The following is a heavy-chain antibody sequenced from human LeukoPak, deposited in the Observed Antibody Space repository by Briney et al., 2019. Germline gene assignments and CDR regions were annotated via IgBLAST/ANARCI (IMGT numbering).Heavy chain of an antibody. CDR3: ARGVGYYYDSSGYYYPDY. Sequence: GGSLRLSCAASGFTFSSYSMNWVRQAPGKGLEWVSSISSSSSYIYYADSMKGRFTISRDNAKNSLYLQMNSLRAEDTAVYYCARGVGYYYDSSGYYYPDYWGQGTLVTVSS. D-gene: IGHD3-22*01. CDR2: ISSSSSYI. J-gene: IGHJ4*02. V-gene: IGHV3-21*01. CDR1: GFTFSSYS.